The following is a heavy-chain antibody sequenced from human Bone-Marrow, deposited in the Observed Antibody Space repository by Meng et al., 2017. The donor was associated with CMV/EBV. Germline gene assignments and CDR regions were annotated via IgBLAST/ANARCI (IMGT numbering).Heavy chain of an antibody. V-gene: IGHV3-49*04. D-gene: IGHD2-8*02. CDR1: GFSLGDYA. CDR3: VLELEVWGDYMEY. Sequence: GESLKISCATSGFSLGDYAVSWVRQAPVKGLEWVGFIRNKVYGGTTEYAASVKGRSTISRDASKSIAYLQMNSLKTEDTAVYYCVLELEVWGDYMEYWGQGKLVTVSS. J-gene: IGHJ4*02. CDR2: IRNKVYGGTT.